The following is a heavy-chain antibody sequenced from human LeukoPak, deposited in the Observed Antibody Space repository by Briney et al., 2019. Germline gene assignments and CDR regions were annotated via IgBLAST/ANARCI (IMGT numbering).Heavy chain of an antibody. Sequence: SETLSLTCTVSGGSISSGSYSWSWIRQPAGKGLEWIGRIYTSGSTNYNPSLKSRVTISVDTSKNQFSLKLSSVTAADTAVYYCASSIVVVPAAMDYYYMDVWGKGTTVTVSS. CDR3: ASSIVVVPAAMDYYYMDV. CDR1: GGSISSGSYS. V-gene: IGHV4-61*02. D-gene: IGHD2-2*01. J-gene: IGHJ6*03. CDR2: IYTSGST.